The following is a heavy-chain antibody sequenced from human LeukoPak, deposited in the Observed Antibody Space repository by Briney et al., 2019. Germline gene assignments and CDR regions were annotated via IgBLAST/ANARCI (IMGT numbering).Heavy chain of an antibody. D-gene: IGHD5-12*01. J-gene: IGHJ3*02. Sequence: GGSLRLSCAASGFTLSSYSMNWVRQAPGKGLEWVSYISSSSSTIYYADSVKGRFTISRDNAKNSLYLQMNSLRAEDTAVYYCARDEGNGYDPDAFDIWGQGTMVTVSS. V-gene: IGHV3-48*01. CDR1: GFTLSSYS. CDR3: ARDEGNGYDPDAFDI. CDR2: ISSSSSTI.